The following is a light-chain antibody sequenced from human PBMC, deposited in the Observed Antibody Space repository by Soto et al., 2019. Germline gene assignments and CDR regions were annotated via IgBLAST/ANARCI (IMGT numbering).Light chain of an antibody. V-gene: IGKV2-30*02. CDR2: KVS. CDR1: QSLVHSDGIAY. Sequence: DVVMTPNPLSLPGSLWQPASISCMSTQSLVHSDGIAYFSWFQQRPGRSPRRLIYKVSNRDSGVPARFSGSGSGTDFALKISRVEAEDVGVYYCMQGTHWPITFGQGTRLEI. CDR3: MQGTHWPIT. J-gene: IGKJ5*01.